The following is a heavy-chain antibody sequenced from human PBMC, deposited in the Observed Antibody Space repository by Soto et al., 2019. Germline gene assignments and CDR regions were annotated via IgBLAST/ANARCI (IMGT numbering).Heavy chain of an antibody. Sequence: PGGSQRLSWAAAGCTFSSDGVHWVRQAPGKGLEWVAVISYDGSNKYYADSVKGRFTISRDNSKNTLYLQMNSLRAEDTAVYYCAKDRGAFDIWGQGTMVTVSS. D-gene: IGHD3-10*01. CDR2: ISYDGSNK. CDR3: AKDRGAFDI. V-gene: IGHV3-30*18. J-gene: IGHJ3*02. CDR1: GCTFSSDG.